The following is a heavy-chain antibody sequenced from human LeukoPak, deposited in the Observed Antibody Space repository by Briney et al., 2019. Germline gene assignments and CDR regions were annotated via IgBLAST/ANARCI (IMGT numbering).Heavy chain of an antibody. CDR3: AKDIDYDFWSGSSAYFDY. CDR1: GFTFSSYA. CDR2: ISYDGSNK. D-gene: IGHD3-3*01. Sequence: PGGSLRLSCAASGFTFSSYAMHWVRQAPGKGLEWVAVISYDGSNKYYADSVKGRFTISRDNSKNTLYLQMNSLRAEDTAVYYCAKDIDYDFWSGSSAYFDYWGQGTLVTVSS. J-gene: IGHJ4*02. V-gene: IGHV3-30-3*01.